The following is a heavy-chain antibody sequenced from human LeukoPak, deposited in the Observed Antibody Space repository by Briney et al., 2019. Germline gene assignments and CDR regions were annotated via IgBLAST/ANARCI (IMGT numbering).Heavy chain of an antibody. D-gene: IGHD1-26*01. CDR2: ICHSGST. Sequence: SETLSLTCAVSGGSISSGGYSWSWIRQPPGKGLEWIGYICHSGSTYYNPSLKSRVTISEDRSKNQFSLKLSSVTAADTAVYYCARLLSGLGYGMDVWGQGTTVTVSS. J-gene: IGHJ6*02. V-gene: IGHV4-30-2*01. CDR3: ARLLSGLGYGMDV. CDR1: GGSISSGGYS.